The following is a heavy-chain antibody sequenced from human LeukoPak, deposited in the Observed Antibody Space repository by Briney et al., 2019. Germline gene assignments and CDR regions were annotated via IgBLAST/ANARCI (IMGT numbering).Heavy chain of an antibody. V-gene: IGHV5-51*01. CDR2: IYPGDSDT. CDR1: GYSFTSYW. CDR3: AGRLTNIAARGDAFDI. D-gene: IGHD6-6*01. Sequence: GESLKISCKGSGYSFTSYWIGWVRQMPGKGLEWMGIIYPGDSDTRYSPSFQGQVTISADKSISTAYLQWSSLKASDTAMYYCAGRLTNIAARGDAFDIWGQGTMVTVSS. J-gene: IGHJ3*02.